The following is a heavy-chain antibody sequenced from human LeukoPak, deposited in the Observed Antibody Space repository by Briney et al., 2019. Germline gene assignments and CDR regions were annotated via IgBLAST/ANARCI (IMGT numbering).Heavy chain of an antibody. D-gene: IGHD6-13*01. CDR2: ISYDGSNK. CDR3: AKQFSSSWYPGDY. Sequence: PGRSLRLSCAASGFTFSSYAMHWVRQAPGKGLEWVAVISYDGSNKYYADSVKGRFTISRDNSKNTLYLQMNSLRAEDTAVYYCAKQFSSSWYPGDYWGQGTLVTVSS. V-gene: IGHV3-30-3*02. CDR1: GFTFSSYA. J-gene: IGHJ4*02.